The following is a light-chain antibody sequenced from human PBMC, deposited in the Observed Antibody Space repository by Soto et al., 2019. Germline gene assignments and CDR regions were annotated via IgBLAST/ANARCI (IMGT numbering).Light chain of an antibody. Sequence: IVMTQSPAAVSLSQGERATRSCRASQSVGNNLAWYQQKPGQAPRLLIHGAATRAAGIPARFSGSGSGTEFTLTISSLQSEDFAVYYCQQQSNWPRMFGQGTKVDIK. J-gene: IGKJ1*01. CDR2: GAA. CDR1: QSVGNN. CDR3: QQQSNWPRM. V-gene: IGKV3-15*01.